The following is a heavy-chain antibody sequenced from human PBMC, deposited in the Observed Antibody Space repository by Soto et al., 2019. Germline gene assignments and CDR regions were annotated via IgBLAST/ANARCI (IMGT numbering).Heavy chain of an antibody. D-gene: IGHD6-13*01. J-gene: IGHJ4*02. CDR1: GGSISSYY. CDR2: IYYSGST. V-gene: IGHV4-59*08. CDR3: ARGDSSSWYSYYFDY. Sequence: KASETLSLSCTVSGGSISSYYWSWIRQHPGKGLEWIGYIYYSGSTNYNPSLKSRVTISVDTSKNQFSLKLSSVTAADTAVYYCARGDSSSWYSYYFDYWGQGTLVTVSS.